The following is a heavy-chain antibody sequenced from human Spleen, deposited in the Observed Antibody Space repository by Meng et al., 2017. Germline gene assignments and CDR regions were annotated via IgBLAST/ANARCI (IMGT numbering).Heavy chain of an antibody. J-gene: IGHJ4*02. CDR3: ARGPTTMAHDFDY. D-gene: IGHD4-11*01. Sequence: GRLPQVCAGLFKLSETLSPSGALCGCSFMTYYWAWIRQPPGKGLELIGEINHSGSTNYNPSLESRATISVDTSQNNLSLKLSSVTAADSAVYYCARGPTTMAHDFDYWGQGTLVTVSS. V-gene: IGHV4-34*01. CDR1: GCSFMTYY. CDR2: INHSGST.